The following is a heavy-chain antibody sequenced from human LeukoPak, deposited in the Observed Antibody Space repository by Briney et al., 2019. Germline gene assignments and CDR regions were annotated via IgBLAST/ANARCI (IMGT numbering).Heavy chain of an antibody. CDR1: GGTFSSYA. J-gene: IGHJ4*02. V-gene: IGHV1-69*13. CDR3: ARGRGATLDYFDY. Sequence: GASVKVSCKASGGTFSSYAISWVRQAPGQGLEWMGGIIPIFGTANYAQKFQGRVTITADESTSTAYMKLSSLRSEDTAVYYCARGRGATLDYFDYWGQGTLVTVSS. CDR2: IIPIFGTA. D-gene: IGHD1-26*01.